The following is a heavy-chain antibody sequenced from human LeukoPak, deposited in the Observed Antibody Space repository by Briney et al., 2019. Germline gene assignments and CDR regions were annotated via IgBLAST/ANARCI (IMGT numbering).Heavy chain of an antibody. CDR1: GFTFSSYG. D-gene: IGHD3-3*01. J-gene: IGHJ3*02. CDR2: IRYDGSNK. Sequence: GGSLRLSCAASGFTFSSYGMHWVRQAPGKGLEWVAFIRYDGSNKYYADSVKGRFTISRDNSKNTLYLQMNSLRAEDTAVYYCAKDGYDLHDAFDIWGQGTMVTVSS. V-gene: IGHV3-30*02. CDR3: AKDGYDLHDAFDI.